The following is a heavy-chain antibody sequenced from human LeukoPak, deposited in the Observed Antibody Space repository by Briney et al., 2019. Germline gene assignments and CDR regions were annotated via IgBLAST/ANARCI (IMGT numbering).Heavy chain of an antibody. CDR1: GYRFTSYC. V-gene: IGHV5-51*01. CDR2: IYPGDSGP. Sequence: GESLKISCKVSGYRFTSYCIGWVRQMPGKGLEWMGIIYPGDSGPTYSPSLQGQVTISVDKSINTAYLQWSSLQASDTAMYYCGMSGDRVPLQDDVFDVWGQGTMVTVST. J-gene: IGHJ3*01. D-gene: IGHD1-26*01. CDR3: GMSGDRVPLQDDVFDV.